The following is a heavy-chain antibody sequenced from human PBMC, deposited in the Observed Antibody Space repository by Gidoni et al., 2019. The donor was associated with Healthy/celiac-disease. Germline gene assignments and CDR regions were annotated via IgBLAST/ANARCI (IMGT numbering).Heavy chain of an antibody. D-gene: IGHD3-3*01. CDR3: AKGDRSITIFGVVIPTLFDY. V-gene: IGHV3-23*01. J-gene: IGHJ4*02. CDR2: ISGSGGST. CDR1: GFTFSSYA. Sequence: EVQLLESGGGLVQPGGSLRLSGAASGFTFSSYAMSWVRQAPGKGLEWVSAISGSGGSTYYADSVKGRFTISRDNSKNTLYLQMNSLRAEDTAVYYCAKGDRSITIFGVVIPTLFDYWGQGTLVTVSS.